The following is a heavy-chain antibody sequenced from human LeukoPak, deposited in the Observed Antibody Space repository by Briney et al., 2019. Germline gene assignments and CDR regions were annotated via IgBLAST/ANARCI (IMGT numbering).Heavy chain of an antibody. CDR3: AKVAAAGTVWYGMDV. CDR1: GYTFTGYY. V-gene: IGHV1-2*02. J-gene: IGHJ6*02. CDR2: INPNSGGT. Sequence: ASVKVSCKTSGYTFTGYYMRWVRQAPGQGLEWMGWINPNSGGTDYAQKFQGRVTMTRDTSTSTVYMELSSLRSEDTAVYYCAKVAAAGTVWYGMDVWGQGTTVTVSS. D-gene: IGHD6-13*01.